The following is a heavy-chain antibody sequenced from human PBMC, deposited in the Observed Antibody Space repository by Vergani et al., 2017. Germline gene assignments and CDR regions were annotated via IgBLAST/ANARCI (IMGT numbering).Heavy chain of an antibody. J-gene: IGHJ6*03. D-gene: IGHD3-3*01. CDR2: IYYSGST. Sequence: QVQLQESGPGLLKPSETLSLTCTVSGYSISSSYYWSWIRQPPGKGLEWIGYIYYSGSTNYNPSLKSRVTISVDTSKNQFSLNLSSVTAADTAVYYCARGFYDFWSGYSPYYYYMDVWGKGTTVTVSS. CDR3: ARGFYDFWSGYSPYYYYMDV. CDR1: GYSISSSYY. V-gene: IGHV4-61*01.